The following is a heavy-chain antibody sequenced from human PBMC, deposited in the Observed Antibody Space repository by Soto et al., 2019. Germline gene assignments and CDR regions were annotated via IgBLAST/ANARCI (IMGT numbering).Heavy chain of an antibody. Sequence: QVQLVESGGGVVQAGRSLRLSCVASEFTFKSYGVHWVRQAPGKGLAWVAVMSYDGNKKHYADSVRGRFTISRDNSKNTLYLQMNCLRTEDTAVYYCAKDSYREDIVLTPAPYANDYWGQGTLVTVSS. V-gene: IGHV3-30*18. CDR3: AKDSYREDIVLTPAPYANDY. CDR1: EFTFKSYG. CDR2: MSYDGNKK. D-gene: IGHD2-2*01. J-gene: IGHJ4*02.